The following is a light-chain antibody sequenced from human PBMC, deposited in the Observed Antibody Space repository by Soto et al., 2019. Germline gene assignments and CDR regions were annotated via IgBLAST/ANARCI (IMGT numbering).Light chain of an antibody. Sequence: QSVLTQPASVSGSPGQSITISCTGTSSDVGGYNYVSWYQQHQGKAPKLMIYAVTDRPSGVSSRFSGSKSGNTASLTISGLQAEDEADYYCISYTSSSTLFGTGTKVTVL. J-gene: IGLJ1*01. CDR2: AVT. V-gene: IGLV2-14*01. CDR3: ISYTSSSTL. CDR1: SSDVGGYNY.